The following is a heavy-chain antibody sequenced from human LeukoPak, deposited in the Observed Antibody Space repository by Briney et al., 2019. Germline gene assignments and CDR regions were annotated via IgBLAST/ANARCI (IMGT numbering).Heavy chain of an antibody. CDR3: ARGLPDSYGNDY. CDR1: GYTFTSNY. D-gene: IGHD5-18*01. V-gene: IGHV1-46*01. Sequence: ASVKVSCKASGYTFTSNYIHWVRQAPGQGLEWMGMIYPRDGSTSYAQKFQGRVTVTRDTSTSTVHMELSGLRSEDTAVYYCARGLPDSYGNDYWGQGTLVTVSS. J-gene: IGHJ4*02. CDR2: IYPRDGST.